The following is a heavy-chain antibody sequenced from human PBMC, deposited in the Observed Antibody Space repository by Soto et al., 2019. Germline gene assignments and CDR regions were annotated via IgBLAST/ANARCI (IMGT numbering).Heavy chain of an antibody. J-gene: IGHJ6*02. D-gene: IGHD2-8*01. CDR1: GYSFSSYW. CDR3: ARQGVRSRGGMDV. CDR2: IYLGNSDT. V-gene: IGHV5-51*01. Sequence: PGESLKISCKGSGYSFSSYWIAWVRQMPGKGLEWVGIIYLGNSDTRYSPSFQGQVTISADKSISTAYLQWSSLKASDTAMYYCARQGVRSRGGMDVWGQGTTVT.